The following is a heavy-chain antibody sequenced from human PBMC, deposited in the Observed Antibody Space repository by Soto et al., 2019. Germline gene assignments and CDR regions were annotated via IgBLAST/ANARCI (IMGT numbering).Heavy chain of an antibody. D-gene: IGHD6-13*01. CDR3: ARRGPGTYFDD. V-gene: IGHV3-23*01. CDR2: ISGSGGST. J-gene: IGHJ4*02. CDR1: GFTFSSYA. Sequence: EVQLLESGGGLVQPGGSLRLSCAASGFTFSSYAMNWVRQAPGKGLEWVSVISGSGGSTYYADSVKGRFTISRDTSKNTLYLQMNSLRAEDTAVYYCARRGPGTYFDDWGQGTLVTVSS.